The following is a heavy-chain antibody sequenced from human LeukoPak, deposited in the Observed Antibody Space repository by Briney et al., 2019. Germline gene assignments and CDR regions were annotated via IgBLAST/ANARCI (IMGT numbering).Heavy chain of an antibody. D-gene: IGHD3-10*01. J-gene: IGHJ3*02. CDR2: ISRSGSTR. CDR1: GFTFSACE. CDR3: ARVATMVRVPLDALDI. Sequence: GGSLRLSCAISGFTFSACELTWVRQAPGKGLEWVSYISRSGSTRYYADSVKGRFTISRDNAKNSLYLQMNSLRAEDTAVYYCARVATMVRVPLDALDIWGQGTLVSVSS. V-gene: IGHV3-48*03.